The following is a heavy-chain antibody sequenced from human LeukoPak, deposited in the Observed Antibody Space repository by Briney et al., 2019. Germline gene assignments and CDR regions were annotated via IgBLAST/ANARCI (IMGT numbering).Heavy chain of an antibody. V-gene: IGHV1-2*02. Sequence: ASVNVSCKASGYTFTGYYMHWVRQAPGQGLEWMGWINPNSGGTNYAQKFQGRVTMTRDTSISTAYMELSRLRSDDTAVYYCATGGVIAAAATFDPWGQGTLVTVSS. J-gene: IGHJ5*02. CDR3: ATGGVIAAAATFDP. D-gene: IGHD6-13*01. CDR2: INPNSGGT. CDR1: GYTFTGYY.